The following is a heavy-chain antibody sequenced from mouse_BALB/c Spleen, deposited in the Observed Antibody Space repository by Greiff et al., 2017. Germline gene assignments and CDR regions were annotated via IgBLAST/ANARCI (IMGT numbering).Heavy chain of an antibody. J-gene: IGHJ2*01. CDR2: IYWDDDK. V-gene: IGHV8-12*01. D-gene: IGHD6-1*01. CDR1: GFSLSTSGMG. CDR3: ARRSHLLASDY. Sequence: QVQLKESGPGILQPSQTLSLTCSFSGFSLSTSGMGVSWIRQPSGKGLEWLAHIYWDDDKRYNPSLKSRLTISKDTSRNQVFLKITSVDTADTATYYCARRSHLLASDYWGQGTTLTVSS.